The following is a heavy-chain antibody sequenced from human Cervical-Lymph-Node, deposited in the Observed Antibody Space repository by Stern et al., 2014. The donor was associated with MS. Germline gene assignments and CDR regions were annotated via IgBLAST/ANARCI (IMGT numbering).Heavy chain of an antibody. CDR3: AKGTAVAGAAYYYGMDV. J-gene: IGHJ6*02. Sequence: EVQLEESGGGLVQPGGSLRLSCAASGFTFSSYAMNWVRQAPGKGLEWVSAISGSGGTTYYADSVKGRFTMSRANSKNTLYLQMNSLRAEDTAVYYCAKGTAVAGAAYYYGMDVWGQGTTVTVSS. D-gene: IGHD6-19*01. CDR1: GFTFSSYA. V-gene: IGHV3-23*04. CDR2: ISGSGGTT.